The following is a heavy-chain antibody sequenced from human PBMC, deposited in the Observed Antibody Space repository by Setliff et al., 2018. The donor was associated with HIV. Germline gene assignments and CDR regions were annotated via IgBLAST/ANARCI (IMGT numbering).Heavy chain of an antibody. D-gene: IGHD3-22*01. Sequence: SETLSLTCAVYGTSLNTYYWTWIRYTPGRGLQWIGQIDHSGSTNYNPSLKSRVTLSVDTSKNQFSLALTSVTAADTAVYYCTRGRSMPTLTTWGQGALVTVPQ. V-gene: IGHV4-34*01. CDR1: GTSLNTYY. CDR3: TRGRSMPTLTT. J-gene: IGHJ4*02. CDR2: IDHSGST.